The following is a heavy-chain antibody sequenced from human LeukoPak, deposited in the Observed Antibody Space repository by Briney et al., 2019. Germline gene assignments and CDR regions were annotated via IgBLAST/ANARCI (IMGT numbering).Heavy chain of an antibody. V-gene: IGHV4-59*08. Sequence: SETLSLTCTVSGGSISSYYWSWIRQPPGKGLEWIGYIYYSGSTNYNPSLKSRVTISVDTSKTQFSLKLSSVTAADTALYYCARSLVGDTSSFDYWGQGTLVIVSS. J-gene: IGHJ4*02. D-gene: IGHD1-26*01. CDR1: GGSISSYY. CDR2: IYYSGST. CDR3: ARSLVGDTSSFDY.